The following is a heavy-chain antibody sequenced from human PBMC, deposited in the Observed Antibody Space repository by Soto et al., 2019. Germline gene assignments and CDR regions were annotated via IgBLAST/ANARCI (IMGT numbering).Heavy chain of an antibody. CDR2: INHSGST. CDR1: GGSFNGYY. D-gene: IGHD2-15*01. V-gene: IGHV4-34*01. J-gene: IGHJ4*02. CDR3: ARDLSADDCSGGYCYSFFDY. Sequence: PSETLSLTCAVYGGSFNGYYWSWIRQPPGKGLEWIGEINHSGSTNYNPSLKSRVTISVDTSKNQFSLKLNSVTAADTAIYYCARDLSADDCSGGYCYSFFDYRGQGTLVTVSS.